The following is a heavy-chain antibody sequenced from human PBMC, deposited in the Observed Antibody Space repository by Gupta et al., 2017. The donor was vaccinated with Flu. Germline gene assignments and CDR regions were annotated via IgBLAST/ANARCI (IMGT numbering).Heavy chain of an antibody. CDR3: ARESGGPSGY. CDR2: ISSSSSYI. V-gene: IGHV3-21*01. J-gene: IGHJ4*02. D-gene: IGHD6-25*01. CDR1: GITLSSYS. Sequence: EVQLVESGGGVVKPGGSLRLSCAASGITLSSYSMNWVRQAPGTGLEWLSSISSSSSYIYYADSVKGRFTISRDNAKNSLYLQMNSLRAEDTAVYYCARESGGPSGYWGQGTLVTVSS.